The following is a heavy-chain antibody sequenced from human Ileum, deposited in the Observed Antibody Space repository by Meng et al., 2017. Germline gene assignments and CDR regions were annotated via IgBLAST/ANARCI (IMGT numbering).Heavy chain of an antibody. CDR2: TYYRSRWYN. CDR3: AGKDWGEGLDF. V-gene: IGHV6-1*01. CDR1: GDSVSSDTGA. Sequence: HVQLQQSGPGLVKPSQTLPLTCAISGDSVSSDTGAWNWIRQSPSRGLGWLGRTYYRSRWYNNYAVSVKSRITINPDTSKNQFSLQLNSVTPDDTAVYYCAGKDWGEGLDFWDQGTLVTVSS. D-gene: IGHD7-27*01. J-gene: IGHJ4*02.